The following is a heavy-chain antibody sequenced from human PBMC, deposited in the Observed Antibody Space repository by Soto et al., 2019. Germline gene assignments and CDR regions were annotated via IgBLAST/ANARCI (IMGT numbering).Heavy chain of an antibody. CDR1: GFTFSSYA. Sequence: GGSLRLSCAASGFTFSSYAMSWVRQAPGKGLEWVSAISGSGGSTYYADSVKGRFTISRDNSKNTLYLQMNSLRAEDTAVYYCAKDVAGGGNFPYYFDYWGQGTLVTVSS. D-gene: IGHD2-21*02. J-gene: IGHJ4*02. V-gene: IGHV3-23*01. CDR3: AKDVAGGGNFPYYFDY. CDR2: ISGSGGST.